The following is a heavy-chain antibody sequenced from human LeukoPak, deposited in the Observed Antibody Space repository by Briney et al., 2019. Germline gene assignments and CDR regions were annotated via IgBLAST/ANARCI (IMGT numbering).Heavy chain of an antibody. CDR3: ARVIAAGGTLYYYYGMDV. Sequence: ASVTVSCKASGYTFTSYDINWVRQATGQGLEWMGWMNPNSGNTGYAQKFQGRVTMTRNTSISTAYMELSSLRSEDTAVYYCARVIAAGGTLYYYYGMDVWGQGTTVSVSS. J-gene: IGHJ6*02. D-gene: IGHD6-13*01. CDR1: GYTFTSYD. V-gene: IGHV1-8*01. CDR2: MNPNSGNT.